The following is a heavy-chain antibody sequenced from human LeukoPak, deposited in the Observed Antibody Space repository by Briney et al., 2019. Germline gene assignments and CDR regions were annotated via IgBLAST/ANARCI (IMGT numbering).Heavy chain of an antibody. V-gene: IGHV3-53*01. CDR3: ARQYCSGGSCYGFDY. D-gene: IGHD2-15*01. Sequence: GGSLRLSCAASGFTVSSNYMSWVRQAPGKGLEWVSVIYSGGSTYYADSVEGRFTISRDNAKNSLYLQMNSLRAEDTAVYYCARQYCSGGSCYGFDYWGQGTLVTVSS. CDR1: GFTVSSNY. CDR2: IYSGGST. J-gene: IGHJ4*02.